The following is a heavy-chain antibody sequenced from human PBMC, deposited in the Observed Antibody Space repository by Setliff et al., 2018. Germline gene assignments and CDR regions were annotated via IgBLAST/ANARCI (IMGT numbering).Heavy chain of an antibody. CDR2: IYFSGST. CDR3: ARGSGSFPFDY. V-gene: IGHV4-31*03. J-gene: IGHJ4*02. Sequence: SETLSLTCTVSGGSIRGGDYFWTWVRQRPGKGPEWIGSIYFSGSTNYNPSLKSRVMIPLDTSKNQFSLKLFSVTAADTAVYYCARGSGSFPFDYWGQGVLVTVSS. D-gene: IGHD1-26*01. CDR1: GGSIRGGDYF.